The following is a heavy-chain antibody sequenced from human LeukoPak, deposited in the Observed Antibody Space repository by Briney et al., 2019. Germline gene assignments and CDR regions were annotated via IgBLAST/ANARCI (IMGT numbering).Heavy chain of an antibody. CDR3: ARDLEQWLVTPFGY. CDR2: IYTRGNT. D-gene: IGHD6-19*01. V-gene: IGHV4-4*07. Sequence: SETLSLTCTVSGGSINTFYWSWIRQPGGKGLDWIGRIYTRGNTNYNPSLKSRVTISVDTSKNQFSLKLSSVTAADTAVYYCARDLEQWLVTPFGYWGQGTLVTVSS. CDR1: GGSINTFY. J-gene: IGHJ4*02.